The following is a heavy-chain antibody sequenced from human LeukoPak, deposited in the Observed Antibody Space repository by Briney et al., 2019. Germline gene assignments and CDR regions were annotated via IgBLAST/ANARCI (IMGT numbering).Heavy chain of an antibody. CDR3: ARDLIGYSSGTNWFDP. CDR1: GYTFTSYG. D-gene: IGHD6-19*01. CDR2: ISAYNGNT. Sequence: GASVKVSCKASGYTFTSYGIGWVRQAPGQGLEWMGWISAYNGNTNYAQKLQGRVTMTTDTSTSTAYMELRSLRSDDTAVYYCARDLIGYSSGTNWFDPWGQGTLVTVSS. V-gene: IGHV1-18*01. J-gene: IGHJ5*02.